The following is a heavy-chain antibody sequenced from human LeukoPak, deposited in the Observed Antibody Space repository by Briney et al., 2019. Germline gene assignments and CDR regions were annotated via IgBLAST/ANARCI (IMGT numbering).Heavy chain of an antibody. CDR1: GVSISSGSYY. Sequence: SETLSLTCTVSGVSISSGSYYWRWIRQPPGKGLEWIGYIYYSGSTNYNPSLKSRVTISVDTSKNQFSLKLSSVTAADTAVYYCARANPFGPFDPWGQGTLVTVSS. J-gene: IGHJ5*02. CDR3: ARANPFGPFDP. V-gene: IGHV4-61*01. D-gene: IGHD1-14*01. CDR2: IYYSGST.